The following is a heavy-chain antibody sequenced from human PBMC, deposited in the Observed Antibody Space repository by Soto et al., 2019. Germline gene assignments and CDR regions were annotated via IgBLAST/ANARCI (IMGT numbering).Heavy chain of an antibody. CDR2: IYYSGST. J-gene: IGHJ6*02. D-gene: IGHD2-15*01. Sequence: PSETLSLTCTVSGGSISSGDYYWSWIRQPPGKGLEWIGYIYYSGSTYYNPSLKSRVTISVDTSKNQFSLKLSSVTAADTAVYYCASRYCSGGSCYYYGMDGWGQGTTVTVAS. V-gene: IGHV4-30-4*01. CDR3: ASRYCSGGSCYYYGMDG. CDR1: GGSISSGDYY.